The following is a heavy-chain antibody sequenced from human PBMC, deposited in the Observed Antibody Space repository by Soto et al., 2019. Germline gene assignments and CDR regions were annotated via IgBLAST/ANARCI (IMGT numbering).Heavy chain of an antibody. CDR1: GFTFDDYG. CDR2: INWNGGST. D-gene: IGHD1-26*01. V-gene: IGHV3-20*04. J-gene: IGHJ6*02. Sequence: GGSLRLSCAASGFTFDDYGMSWVRQAPGKGLEWVSGINWNGGSTGYADSVKGRFTISRDNAKNSLYLQMNSLRAEDTALYYCARDLRSGSYYTLWDYYYGMDVWGQGTTVTVSS. CDR3: ARDLRSGSYYTLWDYYYGMDV.